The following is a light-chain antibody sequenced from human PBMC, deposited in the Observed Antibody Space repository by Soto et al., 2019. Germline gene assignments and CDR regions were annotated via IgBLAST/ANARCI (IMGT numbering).Light chain of an antibody. Sequence: DIQMTQSPSTQSGSVGGRVTITSRASQSISGYLNWYQQKPGRAPKLLIYDASSLESGVPSRFSGSGSGTEFTLTISSLQPDDFATYYCQQYNSYSPETFGQGTKVDIK. CDR2: DAS. J-gene: IGKJ1*01. CDR1: QSISGY. CDR3: QQYNSYSPET. V-gene: IGKV1-5*01.